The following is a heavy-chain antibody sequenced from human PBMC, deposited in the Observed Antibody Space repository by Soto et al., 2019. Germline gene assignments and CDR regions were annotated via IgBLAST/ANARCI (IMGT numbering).Heavy chain of an antibody. CDR3: ATKYFDFWSVYRCVIPGFDQ. J-gene: IGHJ4*02. Sequence: GASVKVSCKVSGYTLADLSIHWVRQAPGKGLEWVGGSVSEDCETVYAQKFQGRVTMTEDTSTDTAYMELGTLTSEDTAVYYCATKYFDFWSVYRCVIPGFDQWGQGTLVTVSS. CDR1: GYTLADLS. V-gene: IGHV1-24*01. D-gene: IGHD3-3*01. CDR2: SVSEDCET.